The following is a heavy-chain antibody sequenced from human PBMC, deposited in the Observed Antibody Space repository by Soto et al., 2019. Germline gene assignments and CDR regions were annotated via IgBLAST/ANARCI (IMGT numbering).Heavy chain of an antibody. Sequence: GGSLRLSCAASGFTFSSYGMHWVRQAPGKGLEWVAVIRYDGSNTYYADSVKGRFTISRDNSKNTRYLQMNSRRAEDTAAYYWARDVKIVVVPAAMDYWGQGTRLTVSS. V-gene: IGHV3-33*01. CDR2: IRYDGSNT. J-gene: IGHJ4*02. D-gene: IGHD2-2*01. CDR3: ARDVKIVVVPAAMDY. CDR1: GFTFSSYG.